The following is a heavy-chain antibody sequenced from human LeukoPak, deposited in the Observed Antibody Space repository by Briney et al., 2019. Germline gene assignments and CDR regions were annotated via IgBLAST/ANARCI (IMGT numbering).Heavy chain of an antibody. CDR2: ISRSGSTI. Sequence: GGSLRLSCAASGFTFSDHHMSWIRQAPGKGLERVSYISRSGSTIYYADSVKGRYAISRDNAKTSLYLQMNSLRAEETAVYSWARSAAYGSGSYYYYYYYMDVWGKGTTVTISS. V-gene: IGHV3-11*01. CDR1: GFTFSDHH. J-gene: IGHJ6*03. CDR3: ARSAAYGSGSYYYYYYYMDV. D-gene: IGHD3-10*01.